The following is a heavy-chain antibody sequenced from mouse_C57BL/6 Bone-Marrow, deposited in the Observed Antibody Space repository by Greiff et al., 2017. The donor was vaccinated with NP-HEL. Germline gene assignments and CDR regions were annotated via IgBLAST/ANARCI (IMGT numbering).Heavy chain of an antibody. V-gene: IGHV5-17*01. CDR2: ISSGSSTI. CDR3: ARGITTVVAPYAMDY. Sequence: EVKLVESGGGLVQPGGSLKLSCAASGFTFSDYGMHWVRQAPEKGLEWVAYISSGSSTIYYADTVKGRFTISRDNAKNTLFLQMTSLRSEDTAMYYCARGITTVVAPYAMDYWGQGTSVTVSS. D-gene: IGHD1-1*01. CDR1: GFTFSDYG. J-gene: IGHJ4*01.